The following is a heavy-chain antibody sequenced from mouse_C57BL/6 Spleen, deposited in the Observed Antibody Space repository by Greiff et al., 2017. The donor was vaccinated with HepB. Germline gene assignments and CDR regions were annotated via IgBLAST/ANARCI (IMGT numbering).Heavy chain of an antibody. Sequence: VQLQQSGPELVKPGASVKISCKASGYAFSSSWMNWVKQRPGKGLEWIGRIYPGDGDTNYNGKFKGKATLTADKSSSTAYMQLSSLTSEDSAVYFCATITTALFDYWGQGTTLTVSS. J-gene: IGHJ2*01. CDR2: IYPGDGDT. CDR3: ATITTALFDY. CDR1: GYAFSSSW. D-gene: IGHD1-2*01. V-gene: IGHV1-82*01.